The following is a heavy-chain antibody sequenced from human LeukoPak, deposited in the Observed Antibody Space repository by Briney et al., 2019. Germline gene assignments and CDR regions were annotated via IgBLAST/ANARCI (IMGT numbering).Heavy chain of an antibody. Sequence: GGSLRLSCAASGFTFNNYAMSWVRQAPGKGLEWVSGISGSGGNKYYADSVKGRFTISRDNSKNTLYLQMNSLRAEDTAVYYYAKDIPSRCSSTSCHPAPHYYYGMDVWGQGTTVTVSS. D-gene: IGHD2-2*01. CDR1: GFTFNNYA. CDR2: ISGSGGNK. CDR3: AKDIPSRCSSTSCHPAPHYYYGMDV. J-gene: IGHJ6*02. V-gene: IGHV3-23*01.